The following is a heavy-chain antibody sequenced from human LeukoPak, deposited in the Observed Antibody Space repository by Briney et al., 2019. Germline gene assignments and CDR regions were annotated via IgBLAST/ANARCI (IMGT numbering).Heavy chain of an antibody. D-gene: IGHD3-22*01. J-gene: IGHJ4*02. CDR2: IYYSGST. Sequence: NPSETLSLTCTVSGGSISSYYWSWIRQPPGKGLEWIGYIYYSGSTNYNPSLKSRVTISVDTSKNQFSLKLSSVTAADTAVYYCARERDYYDSSGYYAYWGQGTLVTVSS. V-gene: IGHV4-59*12. CDR1: GGSISSYY. CDR3: ARERDYYDSSGYYAY.